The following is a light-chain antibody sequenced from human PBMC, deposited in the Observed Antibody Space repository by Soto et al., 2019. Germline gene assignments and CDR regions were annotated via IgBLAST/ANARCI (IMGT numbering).Light chain of an antibody. CDR1: QSVSSSH. Sequence: EIVLTQSPGTLSLSPGERATLSCRASQSVSSSHLAWYQQKPGQAPRLLIYGASSRATGIPDRFSGSGSGTDFTLTISRLGPEDFVVYYCQQYGSSPPLTFGGGTKVDIK. CDR2: GAS. J-gene: IGKJ4*01. V-gene: IGKV3-20*01. CDR3: QQYGSSPPLT.